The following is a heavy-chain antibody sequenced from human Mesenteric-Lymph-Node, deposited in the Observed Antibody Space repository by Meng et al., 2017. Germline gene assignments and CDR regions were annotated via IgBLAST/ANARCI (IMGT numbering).Heavy chain of an antibody. Sequence: SLKISCEASGFTFDDYAMHWVRQAPGKGLEWVSGINYNSGGKEYADSVKGRFTISRDNAKNSLYLQMNSLRVEDTAVYYCARGPPSARILVFSIAFDIWGQATMVTVSS. CDR2: INYNSGGK. D-gene: IGHD2-15*01. V-gene: IGHV3-9*01. CDR1: GFTFDDYA. CDR3: ARGPPSARILVFSIAFDI. J-gene: IGHJ3*02.